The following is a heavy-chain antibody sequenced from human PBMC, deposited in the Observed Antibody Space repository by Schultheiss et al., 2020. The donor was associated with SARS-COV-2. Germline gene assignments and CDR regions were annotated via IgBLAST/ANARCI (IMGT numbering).Heavy chain of an antibody. V-gene: IGHV3-23*01. D-gene: IGHD2-2*01. CDR1: GFTVSSNY. CDR2: ISGSGGST. Sequence: GGSLRLSCAASGFTVSSNYMSWVRQAPGKGLEWVSAISGSGGSTYYADSVKGRFTISRDNSKNTLYLQMNSLRAEDTAVYYCAKGGYCSSTSCFETYGLDVWGQGTTVTVS. J-gene: IGHJ6*02. CDR3: AKGGYCSSTSCFETYGLDV.